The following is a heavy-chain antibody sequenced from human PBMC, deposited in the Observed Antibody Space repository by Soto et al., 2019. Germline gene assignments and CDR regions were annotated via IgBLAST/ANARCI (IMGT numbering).Heavy chain of an antibody. D-gene: IGHD4-17*01. CDR2: VVVGSDNT. J-gene: IGHJ5*02. V-gene: IGHV1-58*01. Sequence: QVQLVQSGPEVKKPGTSVIVSCKTSGFTFSKSSVQWMRQARGQRLEWIGWVVVGSDNTRYAQNFQDRVTITRDMSTSTSYMELSSLTSEDTAVYFFAAEIDDYADFNHWGQGTPVTVSS. CDR3: AAEIDDYADFNH. CDR1: GFTFSKSS.